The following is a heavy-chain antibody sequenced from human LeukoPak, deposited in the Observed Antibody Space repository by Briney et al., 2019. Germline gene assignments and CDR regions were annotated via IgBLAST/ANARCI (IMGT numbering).Heavy chain of an antibody. CDR1: GFTFSSYG. D-gene: IGHD2-15*01. V-gene: IGHV3-33*01. CDR2: IWYDGSNK. J-gene: IGHJ4*02. CDR3: AREGQGGGSFDY. Sequence: PGGSLRLSCAASGFTFSSYGMHWVRQAPGKGLEGVAVIWYDGSNKYYADSVKGRFTISRDNSKNTLYLQMNSLRAEDTAVYYCAREGQGGGSFDYWGQGTLVTVSS.